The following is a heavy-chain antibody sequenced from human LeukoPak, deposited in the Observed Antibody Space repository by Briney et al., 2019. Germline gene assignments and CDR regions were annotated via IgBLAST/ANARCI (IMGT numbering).Heavy chain of an antibody. J-gene: IGHJ4*02. Sequence: GGSLRLSCAASGFTFSSYWMSWVRQAPGKGLEWVSAISGSGGSTYYADSVKGRFTISRDNAKNSLYVQMNSLRAEDTAVYYCARDLGKWEPQDYWGQGTPVTVSS. CDR3: ARDLGKWEPQDY. CDR2: ISGSGGST. CDR1: GFTFSSYW. D-gene: IGHD1-26*01. V-gene: IGHV3-23*01.